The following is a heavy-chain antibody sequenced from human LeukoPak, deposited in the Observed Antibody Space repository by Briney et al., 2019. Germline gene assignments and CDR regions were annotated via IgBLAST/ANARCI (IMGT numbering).Heavy chain of an antibody. V-gene: IGHV4-34*01. D-gene: IGHD4-17*01. Sequence: PSETLSLTCAVYSGSFSGYYWSWIRQPPGKGLEWIGEINHSGSTNYNPSLKSRVTISVDTSKNQFSLKLSSVTAADTAVYYCAGNTVTTGTFDYWGQGTLVTVSS. CDR2: INHSGST. CDR3: AGNTVTTGTFDY. J-gene: IGHJ4*02. CDR1: SGSFSGYY.